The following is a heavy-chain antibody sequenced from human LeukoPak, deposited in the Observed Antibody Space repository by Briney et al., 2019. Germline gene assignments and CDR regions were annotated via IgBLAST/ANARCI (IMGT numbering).Heavy chain of an antibody. J-gene: IGHJ4*02. Sequence: ASVKVSCKASGYTFTSYDINWARQATGQGLEWMGWMNPNSGNTGYAQKFQGRVTMTRNTSISTAYMELSSLRSEDTAVYYCARGLGGFTFGGVIDPFDYWGQGTLVTVSS. CDR3: ARGLGGFTFGGVIDPFDY. D-gene: IGHD3-16*02. CDR1: GYTFTSYD. CDR2: MNPNSGNT. V-gene: IGHV1-8*01.